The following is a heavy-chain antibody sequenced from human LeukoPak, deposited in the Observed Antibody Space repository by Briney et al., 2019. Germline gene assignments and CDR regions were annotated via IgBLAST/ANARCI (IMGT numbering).Heavy chain of an antibody. J-gene: IGHJ4*02. CDR2: IYYSGAT. CDR1: GGSISSYY. CDR3: ARRVAVPGSYYFDY. D-gene: IGHD2-15*01. Sequence: SETLSLSCTVSGGSISSYYWTWIRQPPGRGLEWIGFIYYSGATKYNPSLESRVTVSLDTSKNQFSLRLNSVTAADTAVYYCARRVAVPGSYYFDYWSQGTLVTVSS. V-gene: IGHV4-59*08.